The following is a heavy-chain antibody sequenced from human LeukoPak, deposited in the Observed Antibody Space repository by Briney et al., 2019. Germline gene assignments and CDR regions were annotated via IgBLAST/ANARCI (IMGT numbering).Heavy chain of an antibody. J-gene: IGHJ5*02. V-gene: IGHV3-30*03. Sequence: GGSLRLSCAASGFTFTSYVMHWVRQAPGKGLQWVALISYDGSNKYYADSVKGRFTISRDDSKNTLYLQMNSLRAEDTAVYYCARPRGAAAGTFGFDPWGQGTLVTVSS. CDR1: GFTFTSYV. CDR3: ARPRGAAAGTFGFDP. D-gene: IGHD6-13*01. CDR2: ISYDGSNK.